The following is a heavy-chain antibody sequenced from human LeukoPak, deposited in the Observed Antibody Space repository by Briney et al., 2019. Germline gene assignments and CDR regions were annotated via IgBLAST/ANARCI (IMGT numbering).Heavy chain of an antibody. CDR2: LSNTNMI. D-gene: IGHD5-18*01. J-gene: IGHJ4*02. CDR1: GFTFSSYG. CDR3: ARRGDTAMVGDY. Sequence: GGSLRLSCAASGFTFSSYGMNWVRQAPGKGLEWLSYLSNTNMIHYAESVKGRFTISRDNAKNSLYLQMDGLRAEDTAGYYCARRGDTAMVGDYWGQGTLVTVSS. V-gene: IGHV3-48*01.